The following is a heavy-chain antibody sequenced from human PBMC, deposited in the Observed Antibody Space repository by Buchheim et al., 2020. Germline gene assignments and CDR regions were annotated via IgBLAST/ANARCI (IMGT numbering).Heavy chain of an antibody. CDR2: IWYDGSNK. Sequence: QVQLVESGGGVVQPGRSLRLSCAASGFTFSSYGMHWVRQAPGKGLEWVAVIWYDGSNKYYADSVKGRFTISRDHSKNTLYLKMNSLRAEDTAVYYCARDCSGGSCYSFDYWGQGTL. J-gene: IGHJ4*02. V-gene: IGHV3-33*01. CDR3: ARDCSGGSCYSFDY. CDR1: GFTFSSYG. D-gene: IGHD2-15*01.